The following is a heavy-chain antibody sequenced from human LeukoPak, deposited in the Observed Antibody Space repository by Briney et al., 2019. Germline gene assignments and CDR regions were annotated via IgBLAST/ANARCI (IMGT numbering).Heavy chain of an antibody. J-gene: IGHJ4*02. D-gene: IGHD3-22*01. CDR1: GFSFSSDG. Sequence: PGGSLRLSCSASGFSFSSDGMSWVRQAPGKGLEWVSGILGLGGAGRTYYADSVKGRFTISRDNSKNTLYLQMNSLRAEDTAVYYCAKDPAMIVVVNHFDYWGQGTLVTVSS. CDR2: ILGLGGAGRT. CDR3: AKDPAMIVVVNHFDY. V-gene: IGHV3-23*01.